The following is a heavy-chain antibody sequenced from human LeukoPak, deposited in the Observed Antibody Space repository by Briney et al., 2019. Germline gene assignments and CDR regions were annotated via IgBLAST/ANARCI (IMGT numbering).Heavy chain of an antibody. CDR3: AKDRVVDTATDFDY. D-gene: IGHD5-18*01. CDR2: ISNSSPNI. V-gene: IGHV3-23*01. Sequence: PGGSLRLSCAASGFTFISYSMNWVRQAPGKGLEWVSSISNSSPNIYYADSVKGRFTISRDNSKNTLYLQMNSLRAEDTAVYYCAKDRVVDTATDFDYWGQGTLVTVSS. J-gene: IGHJ4*02. CDR1: GFTFISYS.